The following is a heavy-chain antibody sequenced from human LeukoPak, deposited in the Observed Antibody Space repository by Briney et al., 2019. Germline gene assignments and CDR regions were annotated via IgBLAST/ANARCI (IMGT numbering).Heavy chain of an antibody. CDR1: GGTFSSYA. Sequence: SVKVSCKASGGTFSSYAISWVRQAPGQGLEWMGGIIPIFGTANYAQKFQGRVTITADESTSTAYMELSSLRSEDTAVYYCARGRSHYYWYYYMDVWGKGTTVTVSS. V-gene: IGHV1-69*13. CDR2: IIPIFGTA. J-gene: IGHJ6*03. CDR3: ARGRSHYYWYYYMDV.